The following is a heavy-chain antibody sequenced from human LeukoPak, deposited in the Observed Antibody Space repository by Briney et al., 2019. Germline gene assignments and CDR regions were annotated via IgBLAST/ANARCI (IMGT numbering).Heavy chain of an antibody. Sequence: GGSLRLSRAASGFTFSGYWMHWVRQALGEGLVWVSRINSDGITTSYADSVKGRFTVSRDNAKNTLYLQMNSLRAEDTAVYYCARDGSLPDYWGQGTLVTVSS. CDR2: INSDGITT. CDR1: GFTFSGYW. V-gene: IGHV3-74*01. J-gene: IGHJ4*02. CDR3: ARDGSLPDY.